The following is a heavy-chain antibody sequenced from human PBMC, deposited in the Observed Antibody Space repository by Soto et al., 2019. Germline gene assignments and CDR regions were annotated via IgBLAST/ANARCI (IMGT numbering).Heavy chain of an antibody. CDR3: ARALVESTSHDAFDI. V-gene: IGHV3-33*01. J-gene: IGHJ3*02. CDR1: GFTFSSYG. CDR2: IWYDGSNK. D-gene: IGHD2-21*01. Sequence: GGSLRLSCAASGFTFSSYGMYWVRQAPGKGLEWVAVIWYDGSNKYYADSVKGRFTISRDNSKNTLYLQMNSLRAEDTAVYYCARALVESTSHDAFDIWGQGTMVTVSS.